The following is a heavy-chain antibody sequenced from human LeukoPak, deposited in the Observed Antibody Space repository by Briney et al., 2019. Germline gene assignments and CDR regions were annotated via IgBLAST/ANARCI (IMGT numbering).Heavy chain of an antibody. Sequence: PGGSLRLSCAASGFTFSSYAMHWVRQAPGKGLEWVAVISYDGSNKYYADSVKGRFTISRDNSKNTLYLQMNSLRAEDTAVYYCARDQPDYYDSSGYLMSYFDYWGQGTLVTVSS. CDR3: ARDQPDYYDSSGYLMSYFDY. V-gene: IGHV3-30-3*01. CDR2: ISYDGSNK. D-gene: IGHD3-22*01. J-gene: IGHJ4*02. CDR1: GFTFSSYA.